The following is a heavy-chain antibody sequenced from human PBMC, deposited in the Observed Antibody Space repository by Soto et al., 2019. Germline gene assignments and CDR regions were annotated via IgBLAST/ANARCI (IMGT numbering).Heavy chain of an antibody. CDR1: GGSISSGGYY. D-gene: IGHD2-2*01. V-gene: IGHV4-31*03. J-gene: IGHJ6*02. Sequence: TLSLTGTVSGGSISSGGYYWSWILQHPGKGLEWIGYIYYSGSTYYNPSLKSRVTISVDTSKNQFSLKLSSVTAADTAVYYCARDDIVVVPGRYYYYGMDVWGQGTTVTVSS. CDR2: IYYSGST. CDR3: ARDDIVVVPGRYYYYGMDV.